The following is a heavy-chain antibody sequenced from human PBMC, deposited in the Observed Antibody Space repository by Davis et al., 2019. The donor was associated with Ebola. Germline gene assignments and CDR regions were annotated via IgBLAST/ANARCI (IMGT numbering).Heavy chain of an antibody. CDR3: ARNPTSPTGQWLVVG. V-gene: IGHV3-7*01. CDR1: GFTFSSYW. Sequence: GESLKISCAASGFTFSSYWMSWVRQAPGKGLEWVANIKQDGSEKYYVDSVKGRFTISRDNAKNSLYLQMNSLRAEDTAVYYCARNPTSPTGQWLVVGWGQGTLVTVSS. J-gene: IGHJ4*02. D-gene: IGHD6-19*01. CDR2: IKQDGSEK.